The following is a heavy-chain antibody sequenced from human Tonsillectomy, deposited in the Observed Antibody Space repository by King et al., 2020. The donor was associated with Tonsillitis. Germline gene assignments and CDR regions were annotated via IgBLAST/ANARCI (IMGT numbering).Heavy chain of an antibody. J-gene: IGHJ4*02. CDR3: ARASGYDQYYFDY. Sequence: VQLVESGAEVKKPGSSVKVSCKASGGTFSSYAISWVRQAPGQWLEWRGGIIPIFGTANYAQNFQGRVPITADESKSTAYMELSSLRSEDTAVYYCARASGYDQYYFDYWGQGTLVTVSS. D-gene: IGHD5-12*01. CDR1: GGTFSSYA. V-gene: IGHV1-69*01. CDR2: IIPIFGTA.